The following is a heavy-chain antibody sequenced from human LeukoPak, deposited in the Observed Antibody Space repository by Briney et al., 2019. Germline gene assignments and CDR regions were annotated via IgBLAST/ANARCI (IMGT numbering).Heavy chain of an antibody. Sequence: GESLKISCKASGYRFATDYIGWVRQMPGKGLEWMGIIYPGDSDTRYSPSFQGQVTISADKSINTAYLQWSSLKASDTAMYYCASLSYYDSWSGFDYWGQGTLVTVSS. V-gene: IGHV5-51*01. J-gene: IGHJ4*02. CDR1: GYRFATDY. CDR2: IYPGDSDT. D-gene: IGHD3-3*01. CDR3: ASLSYYDSWSGFDY.